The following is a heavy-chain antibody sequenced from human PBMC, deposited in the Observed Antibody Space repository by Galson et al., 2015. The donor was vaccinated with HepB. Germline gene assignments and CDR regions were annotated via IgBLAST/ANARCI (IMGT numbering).Heavy chain of an antibody. J-gene: IGHJ4*02. CDR1: GGSISSYY. Sequence: QVQLWESGPGLVKPSETLSLTCTVSGGSISSYYWSWIRQPPGKGLEWIGYIYYSGSTNYNRSLKSRVTMSVDTSKNHFSVRLSSVTAADTAVYYCARVYQPGIAAAGVDYWGQGTLVTVSS. V-gene: IGHV4-59*01. CDR2: IYYSGST. CDR3: ARVYQPGIAAAGVDY. D-gene: IGHD6-13*01.